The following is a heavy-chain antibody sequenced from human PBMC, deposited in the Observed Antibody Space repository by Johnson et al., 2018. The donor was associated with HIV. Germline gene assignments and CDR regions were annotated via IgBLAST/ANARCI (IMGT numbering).Heavy chain of an antibody. CDR2: ISYDGSNK. CDR3: ARETYGGNSGAFDI. V-gene: IGHV3-30*04. D-gene: IGHD4-23*01. J-gene: IGHJ3*02. CDR1: GFTFSSYA. Sequence: QVQLVESGGGVVQPGRSLRLSCAASGFTFSSYAMHWVRQAPGKAPEWVAVISYDGSNKYYADSVQGRFTISRDNSKNTLYLQMNSLRAEDTDVYYCARETYGGNSGAFDIWGQGTMVTVSS.